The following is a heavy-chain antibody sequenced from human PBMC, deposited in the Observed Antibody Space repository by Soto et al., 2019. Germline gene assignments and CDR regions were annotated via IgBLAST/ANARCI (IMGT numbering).Heavy chain of an antibody. Sequence: ASVKVSCKASGYTFTNYHMHWVRQAPGQGLEWMGIINPNGGSTSYAQKFQGRVTMTRDTSTSTVYMELRGLRSDDTAVYYCARGGQLWLQSPVFYYWGQGALVTVSS. CDR2: INPNGGST. CDR1: GYTFTNYH. V-gene: IGHV1-46*01. J-gene: IGHJ4*02. D-gene: IGHD5-18*01. CDR3: ARGGQLWLQSPVFYY.